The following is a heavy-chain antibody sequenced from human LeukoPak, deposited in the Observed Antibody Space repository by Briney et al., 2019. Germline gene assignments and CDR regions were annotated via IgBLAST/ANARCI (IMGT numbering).Heavy chain of an antibody. CDR3: ARQSRDGSKTRGYYFDY. CDR1: GYIFTHYW. Sequence: GESLKISCQVSGYIFTHYWIGWGRQMPGKGLESMGIIYPADSDTTYSPSFQGQVTISADKSISTVYLQWSSLKASDTAMYYCARQSRDGSKTRGYYFDYWGQGTPVTVSS. V-gene: IGHV5-51*01. J-gene: IGHJ4*02. D-gene: IGHD3-10*01. CDR2: IYPADSDT.